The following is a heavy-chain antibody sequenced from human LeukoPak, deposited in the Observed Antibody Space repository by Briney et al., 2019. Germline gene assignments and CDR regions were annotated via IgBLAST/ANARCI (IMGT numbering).Heavy chain of an antibody. D-gene: IGHD6-6*01. V-gene: IGHV4-38-2*02. Sequence: SETLSLTCTVSGYSISSGYYWGWIRQPPGKGLEWIGSVYHSGSTYYNPSLKSRVTILVDTSKNQFSLKLSSVTAADTAVYYCARIIAASQDVFNIWGQGTMVTVSS. CDR1: GYSISSGYY. CDR2: VYHSGST. CDR3: ARIIAASQDVFNI. J-gene: IGHJ3*02.